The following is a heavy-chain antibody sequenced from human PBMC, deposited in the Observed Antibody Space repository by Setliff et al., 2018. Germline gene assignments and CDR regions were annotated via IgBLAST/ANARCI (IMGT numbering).Heavy chain of an antibody. D-gene: IGHD2-2*01. J-gene: IGHJ3*01. Sequence: GESLKISFKASGYIFTNYWIGWVRQMPGKGLEWMGVIYPGDSDTRYSPSFQGQVTISADKSINTAYLQWSSLKASDTAIYYCTRHEDRNKCTSSSCYRGNDAFDVWGQGAMVTVSS. CDR1: GYIFTNYW. CDR3: TRHEDRNKCTSSSCYRGNDAFDV. CDR2: IYPGDSDT. V-gene: IGHV5-51*01.